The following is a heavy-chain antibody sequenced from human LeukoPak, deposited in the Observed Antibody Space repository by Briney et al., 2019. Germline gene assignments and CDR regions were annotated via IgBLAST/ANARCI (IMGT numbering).Heavy chain of an antibody. CDR3: ARDLGGSGSYYRWDFDY. Sequence: ASMKVSCKASGYTFTGYYMHWVRQAPGQGLEWMGWISPNSGGTNYAQKLQGRVTMTRDTSISTAYMELSRLRSDDTAVYYCARDLGGSGSYYRWDFDYWGQGTLVTVSS. V-gene: IGHV1-2*02. D-gene: IGHD3-10*01. J-gene: IGHJ4*02. CDR2: ISPNSGGT. CDR1: GYTFTGYY.